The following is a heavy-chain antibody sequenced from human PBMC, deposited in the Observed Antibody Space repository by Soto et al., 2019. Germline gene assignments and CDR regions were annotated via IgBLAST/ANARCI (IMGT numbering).Heavy chain of an antibody. Sequence: SETLSLTSAVLGGSIISNYWWAWIRQSPGGGLVWIGSIYHSGTTYYNPSLESRVIISVDTSESRFALRLTSVTAADSAVYYCARSHNVGYYPYLGQGTLVTVSS. J-gene: IGHJ4*02. CDR2: IYHSGTT. V-gene: IGHV4-38-2*01. D-gene: IGHD3-3*01. CDR1: GGSIISNYW. CDR3: ARSHNVGYYPY.